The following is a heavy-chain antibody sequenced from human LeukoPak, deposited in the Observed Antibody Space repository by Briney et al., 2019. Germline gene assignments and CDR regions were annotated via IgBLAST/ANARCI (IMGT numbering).Heavy chain of an antibody. CDR2: INPNSGGT. CDR3: ARAKPKNMVRGLIMRRESRYYFDY. J-gene: IGHJ4*02. V-gene: IGHV1-2*02. Sequence: VASVKVSCKASGYTFTGYYMHWVRQAPGQGLEWMGWINPNSGGTDYAQKFQGRVTMTRDTSISTAYMELRSLRSDDTAVYYCARAKPKNMVRGLIMRRESRYYFDYWGQGTLVTVSS. D-gene: IGHD3-10*01. CDR1: GYTFTGYY.